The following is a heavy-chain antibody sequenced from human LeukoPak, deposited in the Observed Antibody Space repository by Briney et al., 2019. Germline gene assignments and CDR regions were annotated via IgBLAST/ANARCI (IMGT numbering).Heavy chain of an antibody. Sequence: ASVKVSCKASGGTFSSYAISWVRQAPGQGLEWMGGIIPIFGTANYAQKFQGRVTITADESTSTAYMELSSLRSEDTAVYYCALDNYDFWSGYRIDYWGQGTLVTVSS. J-gene: IGHJ4*02. V-gene: IGHV1-69*01. CDR1: GGTFSSYA. CDR3: ALDNYDFWSGYRIDY. D-gene: IGHD3-3*01. CDR2: IIPIFGTA.